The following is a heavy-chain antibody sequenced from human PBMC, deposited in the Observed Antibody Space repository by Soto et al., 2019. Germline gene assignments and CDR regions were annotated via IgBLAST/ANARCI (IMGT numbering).Heavy chain of an antibody. CDR3: ARDDYDSSGYLFDY. CDR2: ISAYNGNT. Sequence: ASVKVSCKASGYTFTSYGISWVRRAPGQGLEWMGWISAYNGNTNYAQKLQGRVTMTTDTSTSTAYMELRSLRSDDTAVYYCARDDYDSSGYLFDYWGQGTLVTVSS. CDR1: GYTFTSYG. D-gene: IGHD3-22*01. J-gene: IGHJ4*02. V-gene: IGHV1-18*01.